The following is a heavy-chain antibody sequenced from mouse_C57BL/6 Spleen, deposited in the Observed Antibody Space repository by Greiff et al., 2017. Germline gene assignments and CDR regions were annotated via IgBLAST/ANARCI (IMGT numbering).Heavy chain of an antibody. Sequence: DVKLVESGGGLVKPGGSLKLSCAASGFTFSSYAMSWVRQTPEKRLEWVATISDGGSYTYYPDNVKGRFTISRDNAKNTLYLQMSQLKSEDTSVYYCAGYALDYWGQGTSVTVSS. CDR2: ISDGGSYT. CDR1: GFTFSSYA. J-gene: IGHJ4*01. CDR3: AGYALDY. V-gene: IGHV5-4*03.